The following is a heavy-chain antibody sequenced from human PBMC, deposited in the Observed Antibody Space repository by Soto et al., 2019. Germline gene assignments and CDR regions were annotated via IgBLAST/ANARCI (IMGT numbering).Heavy chain of an antibody. Sequence: SETLSLTCTVSGGSISSGGYYWSWIRQPPGKGLEWIGYIYYSGSTNYNPSLKSRVTISVDTSKNQFSLKLSSVTAADTAVYYCARCYGGTLDYWGQGTLVTVSS. CDR2: IYYSGST. D-gene: IGHD4-17*01. CDR3: ARCYGGTLDY. CDR1: GGSISSGGYY. J-gene: IGHJ4*02. V-gene: IGHV4-61*08.